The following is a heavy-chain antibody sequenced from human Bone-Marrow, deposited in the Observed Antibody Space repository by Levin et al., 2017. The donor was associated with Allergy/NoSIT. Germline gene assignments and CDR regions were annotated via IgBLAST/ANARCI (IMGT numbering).Heavy chain of an antibody. CDR1: GGSISTSSYY. J-gene: IGHJ6*02. CDR2: IYHSGST. CDR3: ARDEMVHEIQYDYGMDV. D-gene: IGHD2-8*01. V-gene: IGHV4-39*07. Sequence: SETLSLTCTVSGGSISTSSYYWGWIRQPPGKGLEWIGNIYHSGSTYYTPSLRSRVTISVDTSKNQFSLRVNSVTAADTAVYYCARDEMVHEIQYDYGMDVWGQGTTVTVSS.